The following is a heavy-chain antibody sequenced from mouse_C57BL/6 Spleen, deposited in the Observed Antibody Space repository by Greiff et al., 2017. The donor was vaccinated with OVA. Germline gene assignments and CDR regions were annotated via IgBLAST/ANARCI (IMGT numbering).Heavy chain of an antibody. D-gene: IGHD1-1*01. V-gene: IGHV1-69*01. J-gene: IGHJ4*01. Sequence: VKLQESGAELVMPGASVKLSCKASGYTFTSYWMHWVKQRPGQGLEWIGEIDPSDSYTNYNQKFKGKSTLTVDKSSSTAYMQLSSLTSEDSAVYYCASTGGSSYAMDYWGQGTSLTVSS. CDR2: IDPSDSYT. CDR1: GYTFTSYW. CDR3: ASTGGSSYAMDY.